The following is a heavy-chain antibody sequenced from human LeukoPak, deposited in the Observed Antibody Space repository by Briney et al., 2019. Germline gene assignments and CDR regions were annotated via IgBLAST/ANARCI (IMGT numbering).Heavy chain of an antibody. CDR3: ARPTKEGSSWYWWFDP. V-gene: IGHV3-74*01. CDR1: GFTFSSYW. D-gene: IGHD6-13*01. CDR2: INNDGIST. Sequence: PGGSLRLSCAASGFTFSSYWMHWVRQAPGKGLVWVSRINNDGISTSYADSVKGRFTISRDNAKNTLYLQMNSLRAEDTAVYYCARPTKEGSSWYWWFDPWGQGTLVTVSS. J-gene: IGHJ5*02.